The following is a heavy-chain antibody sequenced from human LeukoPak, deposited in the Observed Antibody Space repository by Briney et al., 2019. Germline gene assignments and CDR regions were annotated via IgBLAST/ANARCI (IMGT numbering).Heavy chain of an antibody. CDR3: ARDRPWFIAVADYYFDY. Sequence: KSSETLSLTCTVSGGSISSSSYYWGWIRQPPGKGLEWIGSIYHSGSTYYNPSLKSRVTISVDTSKNQFSLKLSSVTAADTAVYYCARDRPWFIAVADYYFDYWGQGTLVTVSS. CDR2: IYHSGST. CDR1: GGSISSSSYY. J-gene: IGHJ4*02. D-gene: IGHD6-19*01. V-gene: IGHV4-39*07.